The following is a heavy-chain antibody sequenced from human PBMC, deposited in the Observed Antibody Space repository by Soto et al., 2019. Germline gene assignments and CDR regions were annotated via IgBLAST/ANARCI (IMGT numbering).Heavy chain of an antibody. CDR3: ARHLHDSSGPWFDY. J-gene: IGHJ4*02. CDR2: IDPSDSYT. D-gene: IGHD3-22*01. Sequence: GESLKISCKGSGYRFTTYWINWVRQMPGKGLEWMGRIDPSDSYTNYSPSFQGHVTISADKSISTAYLQWSSLKASDTAMYYCARHLHDSSGPWFDYWGQGTLVTV. V-gene: IGHV5-10-1*01. CDR1: GYRFTTYW.